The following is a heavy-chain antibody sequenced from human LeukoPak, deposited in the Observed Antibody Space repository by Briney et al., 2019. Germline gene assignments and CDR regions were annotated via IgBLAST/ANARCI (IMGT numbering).Heavy chain of an antibody. D-gene: IGHD3-22*01. J-gene: IGHJ4*02. Sequence: GGSLRLSCAASGFTFSSYAMSWVRQAPGKGLEWVSAISGSGGSTYYADSVKGRFTISRDNSKNTLYLQMNSLRAEDTAVYYCAKKYYYDSSGYSGYWGQGTLVTVSS. V-gene: IGHV3-23*01. CDR3: AKKYYYDSSGYSGY. CDR2: ISGSGGST. CDR1: GFTFSSYA.